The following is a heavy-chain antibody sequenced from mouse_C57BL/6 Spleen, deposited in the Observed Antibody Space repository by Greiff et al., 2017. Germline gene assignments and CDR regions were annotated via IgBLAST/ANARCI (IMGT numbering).Heavy chain of an antibody. J-gene: IGHJ4*01. V-gene: IGHV5-17*01. CDR2: ISSGSSTI. CDR3: ATNYGYDDAMDY. D-gene: IGHD2-2*01. Sequence: EVKVVESGGGLVKPGGSLKLSCAASGFTFSDYGMHWVRQAPEKGLEWVAYISSGSSTIYYADTVKGRFTISRDNAKTTLFLQMTSLRSEDTAMYYCATNYGYDDAMDYWGQGTSVTVSS. CDR1: GFTFSDYG.